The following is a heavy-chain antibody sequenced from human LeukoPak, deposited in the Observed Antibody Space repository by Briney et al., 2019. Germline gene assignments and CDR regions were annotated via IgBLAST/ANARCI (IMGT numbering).Heavy chain of an antibody. Sequence: GGSLRLSCAAAGFTFTSYAMTWVRQAPGKGLEWVSGISGSGGSSYYADSVKGRFTISRDNSKNTLYLQMNSLRAEDTAVYYCAKDSGSYYLENWGQGTLVPVSS. CDR1: GFTFTSYA. V-gene: IGHV3-23*01. D-gene: IGHD1-26*01. J-gene: IGHJ4*02. CDR2: ISGSGGSS. CDR3: AKDSGSYYLEN.